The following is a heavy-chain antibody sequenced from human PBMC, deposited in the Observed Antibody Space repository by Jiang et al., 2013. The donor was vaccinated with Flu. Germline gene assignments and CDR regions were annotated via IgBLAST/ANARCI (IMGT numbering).Heavy chain of an antibody. D-gene: IGHD2-21*01. CDR2: ISAYNGDT. Sequence: GAEVKKPGASVKVSCKTSGYTFTNYGVSWVRQAPGKGLEWMGWISAYNGDTKYAQKVQGRVTMTTDKSTSTAYLELRSLKSDDTAVYYCARDPPYQPPNCGGRNCFPYYFDNWGQGTLVTVSS. V-gene: IGHV1-18*01. CDR1: GYTFTNYG. CDR3: ARDPPYQPPNCGGRNCFPYYFDN. J-gene: IGHJ4*02.